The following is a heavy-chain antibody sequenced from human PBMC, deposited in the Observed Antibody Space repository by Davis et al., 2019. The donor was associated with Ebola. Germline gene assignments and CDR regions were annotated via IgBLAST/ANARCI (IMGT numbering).Heavy chain of an antibody. CDR1: GFTFSSYA. D-gene: IGHD2-8*01. V-gene: IGHV3-23*01. Sequence: PGGSLRLSCAASGFTFSSYAMSWVRQAPGKGLEWVSSISGSGDSTYYADSVKGRFTISRDNAKKSLYLQMNSLTVDDTAFYYCAARYCTSTKCQAFEYGGQGTLVTVSS. J-gene: IGHJ4*02. CDR2: ISGSGDST. CDR3: AARYCTSTKCQAFEY.